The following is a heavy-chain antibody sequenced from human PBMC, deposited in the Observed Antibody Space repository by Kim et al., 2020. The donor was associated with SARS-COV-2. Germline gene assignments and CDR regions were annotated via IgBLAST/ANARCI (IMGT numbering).Heavy chain of an antibody. V-gene: IGHV3-48*03. CDR2: ISSSGSTI. D-gene: IGHD6-19*01. Sequence: GGSLRLSCAASGFTFSSYEMNWVRQAPGKGLEWVSYISSSGSTIYYADSVKGRFTISRDNAKNSLYLQMNSLRAEDTAVYYCARERGSGRPSYYYYGMDVWGQGTTVTVSS. J-gene: IGHJ6*02. CDR3: ARERGSGRPSYYYYGMDV. CDR1: GFTFSSYE.